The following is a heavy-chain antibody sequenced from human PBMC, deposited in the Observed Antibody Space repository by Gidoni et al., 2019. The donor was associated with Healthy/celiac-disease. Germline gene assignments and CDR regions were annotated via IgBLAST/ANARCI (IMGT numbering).Heavy chain of an antibody. J-gene: IGHJ3*02. CDR1: GYPFTSYY. CDR3: ARRSIIVATMQDAFDI. Sequence: QVQLVQSASDVKKPGASVKVSCNASGYPFTSYYMHWVRQATGQGLEWMGIIKPSGGSTSDAKKVQGRVTMNRDKSTSTVYMELSSLRSEDTGVYYCARRSIIVATMQDAFDIWGQGTMVTVSS. D-gene: IGHD5-12*01. V-gene: IGHV1-46*01. CDR2: IKPSGGST.